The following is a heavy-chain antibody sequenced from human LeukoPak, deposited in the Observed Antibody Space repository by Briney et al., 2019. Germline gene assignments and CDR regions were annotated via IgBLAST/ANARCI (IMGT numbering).Heavy chain of an antibody. D-gene: IGHD6-25*01. CDR1: GGSISSYY. CDR3: ARRGRNSSGWQDYL. V-gene: IGHV4-59*01. Sequence: SETLSLTCTVSGGSISSYYWSWIRQPPRKGLEWIANIYHTWSTNYNPSLSGRVTISIDTAKNQISLKLTSVTAADTAVYYCARRGRNSSGWQDYLWGQGTLVTVSS. CDR2: IYHTWST. J-gene: IGHJ4*02.